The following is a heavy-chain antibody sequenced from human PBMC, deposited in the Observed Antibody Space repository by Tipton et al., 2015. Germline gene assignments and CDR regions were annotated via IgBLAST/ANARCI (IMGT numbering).Heavy chain of an antibody. D-gene: IGHD3-22*01. V-gene: IGHV4-59*05. CDR1: GGSISSYY. J-gene: IGHJ2*01. CDR2: IYYSGTT. Sequence: TLSLTCTVSGGSISSYYWSWIRQPAGKGLEWIGSIYYSGTTYYNPSLKSRITISIDTSKNQFSLKVNSVSAADTAVYYCARGSYQVVITTVWYFDLWGRGTLVTVSS. CDR3: ARGSYQVVITTVWYFDL.